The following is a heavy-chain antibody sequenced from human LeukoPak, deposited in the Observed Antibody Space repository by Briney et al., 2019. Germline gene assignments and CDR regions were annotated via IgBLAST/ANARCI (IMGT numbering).Heavy chain of an antibody. CDR1: GGSISSYY. CDR2: IYTSGST. D-gene: IGHD6-19*01. CDR3: ARVQGIAVAGTDYYHYYGMDV. J-gene: IGHJ6*02. V-gene: IGHV4-4*07. Sequence: SETLSLTCTVSGGSISSYYWSWIRQPAGKGLEWIGRIYTSGSTNYNPSLKSRVTMSVDTSKNQFSLKLSSVTAADTAVYYCARVQGIAVAGTDYYHYYGMDVWGQGTTVTVSS.